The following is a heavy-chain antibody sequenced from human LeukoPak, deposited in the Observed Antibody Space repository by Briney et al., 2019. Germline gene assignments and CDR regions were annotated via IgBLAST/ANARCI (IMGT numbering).Heavy chain of an antibody. CDR2: IYYSGST. Sequence: SGTLSLTCTVSGGSISSGDYYWSWIRQPPGKGLEWIGYIYYSGSTYYNPSLKSRVTISVDTSKNQFSLKLSSVTAADTAVYYCASSPYGPWYFDLWGRGTLVTVSS. V-gene: IGHV4-30-4*01. J-gene: IGHJ2*01. CDR3: ASSPYGPWYFDL. D-gene: IGHD4-17*01. CDR1: GGSISSGDYY.